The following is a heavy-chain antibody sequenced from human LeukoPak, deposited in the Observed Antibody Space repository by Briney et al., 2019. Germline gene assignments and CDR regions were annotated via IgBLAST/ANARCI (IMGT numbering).Heavy chain of an antibody. D-gene: IGHD3-3*01. CDR1: GGSFCRYA. J-gene: IGHJ4*02. CDR3: ASLTISPPH. Sequence: GASVKVSCKAPGGSFCRYAISWVRQAPGQGLEWMGIINPSGGSTSYAQKFQGRVTMTRDTSTSTVYMELSSLRSEDTAVYYCASLTISPPHWGQGTLVTVSS. CDR2: INPSGGST. V-gene: IGHV1-46*01.